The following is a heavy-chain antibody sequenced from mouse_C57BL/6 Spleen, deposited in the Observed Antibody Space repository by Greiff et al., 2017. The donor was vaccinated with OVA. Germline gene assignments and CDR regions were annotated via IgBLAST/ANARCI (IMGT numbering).Heavy chain of an antibody. V-gene: IGHV1-63*01. J-gene: IGHJ3*01. CDR2: IYPGGGYT. CDR3: ARSGYSNPPGFAY. CDR1: GYTFTNYW. Sequence: QVQLQQSGAELVRPGTSVKMSCKASGYTFTNYWIGWAKQRPGHGLEWIGAIYPGGGYTNYNEKFKGKATLTADKSSSTADVQFSSLTSEDSAIYYCARSGYSNPPGFAYWGQGTLVTVSA. D-gene: IGHD2-5*01.